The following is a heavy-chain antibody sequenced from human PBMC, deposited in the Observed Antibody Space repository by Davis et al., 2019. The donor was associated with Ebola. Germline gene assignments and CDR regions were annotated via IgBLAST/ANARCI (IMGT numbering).Heavy chain of an antibody. V-gene: IGHV1-69*06. D-gene: IGHD2-21*01. CDR1: GGTFSSYA. J-gene: IGHJ6*02. CDR3: AREPVVVIAIGSYGMDV. CDR2: IIPIFCTA. Sequence: AASVKVSCKASGGTFSSYAISWVRQAPGQGLEWTGGIIPIFCTANYAQKFQGRVTITADKSTSTAYMELSSLRSEDTAVYYCAREPVVVIAIGSYGMDVWGQGTTVTVSS.